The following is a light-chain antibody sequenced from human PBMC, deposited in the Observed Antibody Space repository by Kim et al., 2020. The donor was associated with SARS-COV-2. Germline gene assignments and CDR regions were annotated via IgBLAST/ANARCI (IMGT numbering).Light chain of an antibody. CDR1: QSVSSSY. Sequence: EIVLTQSPGTLSLSPGERATLSCRASQSVSSSYLAWYQQKPGQAPRLLIYGASSRATGIPDRFIGSGSGTDFTLTISRLEPEDFAVYYCQQYGSSPLFGPGTKVCIK. V-gene: IGKV3-20*01. J-gene: IGKJ3*01. CDR2: GAS. CDR3: QQYGSSPL.